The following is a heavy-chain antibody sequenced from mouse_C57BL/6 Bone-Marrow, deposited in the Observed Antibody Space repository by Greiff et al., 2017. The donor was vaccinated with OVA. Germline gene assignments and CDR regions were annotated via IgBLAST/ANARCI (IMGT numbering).Heavy chain of an antibody. V-gene: IGHV1-64*01. CDR1: GYTFTSYW. D-gene: IGHD1-1*01. CDR3: AREYYDGRYFDV. CDR2: IHPNSGST. Sequence: QVQLQQPGAELVKPGASVKLSCKASGYTFTSYWMHWVKQRPGQGLEWIGMIHPNSGSTNYNEKFKSKATLTVDKSSSTAYMQHSSLTSEDSAVYYCAREYYDGRYFDVWGTGTTVTVSS. J-gene: IGHJ1*03.